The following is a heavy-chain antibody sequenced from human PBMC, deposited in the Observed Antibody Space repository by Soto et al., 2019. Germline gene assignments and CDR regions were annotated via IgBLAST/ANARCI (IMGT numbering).Heavy chain of an antibody. D-gene: IGHD2-2*01. V-gene: IGHV3-23*01. J-gene: IGHJ6*03. CDR1: GXTFPSYA. CDR3: AKGSSSTQYLNYYFYHMDV. Sequence: LLESGXGLVQPXXXXXLSXXASGXTFPSYAMNWVRXAPGKGXEWVSAIGGSGANTYYADSVKGRFTISRDXXXXXXXXXXXXXRAEDTAVYYCAKGSSSTQYLNYYFYHMDVWGXXTTVSVSS. CDR2: IGGSGANT.